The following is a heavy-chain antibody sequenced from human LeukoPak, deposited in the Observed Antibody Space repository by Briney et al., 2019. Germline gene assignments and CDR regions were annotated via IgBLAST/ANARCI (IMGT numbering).Heavy chain of an antibody. CDR1: GFTFSDYY. D-gene: IGHD4-11*01. Sequence: PGGSLRLSCAASGFTFSDYYMSRIRQAPGKGLEWVSYISSSGSTIYYADSVKGRFTISRDNAKNSLYLQMNSLRAEDTAVYYCARDRAYSNGRAGYMDVWGKGTTVTVSS. CDR3: ARDRAYSNGRAGYMDV. J-gene: IGHJ6*03. CDR2: ISSSGSTI. V-gene: IGHV3-11*04.